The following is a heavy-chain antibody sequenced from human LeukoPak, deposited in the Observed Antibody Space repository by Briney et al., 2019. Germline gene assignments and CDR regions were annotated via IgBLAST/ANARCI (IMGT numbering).Heavy chain of an antibody. D-gene: IGHD4-17*01. CDR2: IYYSGST. Sequence: SETLSLTCTVSGDSISSYYWSWIRQPPGKGLEWIGYIYYSGSTNYNPSLKSRVTISVDTSKNQFSLKLSSVTAADTAVYYCARFDYGDSLWGQGTLVTVSS. CDR3: ARFDYGDSL. J-gene: IGHJ4*02. CDR1: GDSISSYY. V-gene: IGHV4-59*01.